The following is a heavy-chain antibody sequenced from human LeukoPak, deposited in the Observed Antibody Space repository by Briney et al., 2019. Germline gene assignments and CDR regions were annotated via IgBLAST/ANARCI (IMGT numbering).Heavy chain of an antibody. D-gene: IGHD6-19*01. J-gene: IGHJ4*02. CDR3: ARDRSLSVAGTFDF. Sequence: HSGGSLRLSCTGSGFTFSNYRMNWVRQAPGKGLEWISYSNAAGSPVSHAESVQGRFTISRDNAKNSLYLEMNSLRDDDTAVYYCARDRSLSVAGTFDFWGQGSLVTVS. CDR2: SNAAGSPV. V-gene: IGHV3-48*02. CDR1: GFTFSNYR.